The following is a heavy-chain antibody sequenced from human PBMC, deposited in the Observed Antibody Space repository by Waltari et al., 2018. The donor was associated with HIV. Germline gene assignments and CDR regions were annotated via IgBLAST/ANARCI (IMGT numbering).Heavy chain of an antibody. CDR2: MFYSGRT. CDR1: GGSINSTSYY. D-gene: IGHD3-10*01. Sequence: QLQLQESGPGLVKPSETLSLICSISGGSINSTSYYWGWIRQPPGKGLEWIGSMFYSGRTYYNPSLKSRVTISVDTSKNQFSLKLSSVTAADTALYYGARQAYYYGSGSANWFDPWGQGTLVTVSS. CDR3: ARQAYYYGSGSANWFDP. J-gene: IGHJ5*02. V-gene: IGHV4-39*01.